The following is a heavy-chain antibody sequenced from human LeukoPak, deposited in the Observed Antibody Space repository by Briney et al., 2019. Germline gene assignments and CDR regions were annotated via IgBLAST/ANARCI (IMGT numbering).Heavy chain of an antibody. CDR3: ARARRDGYNSFSFDY. CDR1: GGTFGSYT. J-gene: IGHJ4*02. D-gene: IGHD5-24*01. CDR2: IIPILGIA. Sequence: GASVKVSCKASGGTFGSYTISWVRQAPGQGLEWMGRIIPILGIANYAQKFQGRVTITADKSTSTAYMELSSLRSEDTAMYYCARARRDGYNSFSFDYWGQGTLVTVSS. V-gene: IGHV1-69*02.